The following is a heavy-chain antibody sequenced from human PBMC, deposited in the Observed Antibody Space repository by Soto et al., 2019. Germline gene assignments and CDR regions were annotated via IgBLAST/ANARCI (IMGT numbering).Heavy chain of an antibody. V-gene: IGHV4-39*01. Sequence: PSETLSLTCTVSGGSISSSSYYWGWIRQPPGKGLEWIGSIYYSGSTYYNPSLKSRVTISVDTSKNQFSLKLSSVTAADTAVYYCARHGSSTQGYCSGGSCYLSEPLGYWGQGTLVTVSS. CDR3: ARHGSSTQGYCSGGSCYLSEPLGY. CDR2: IYYSGST. CDR1: GGSISSSSYY. D-gene: IGHD2-15*01. J-gene: IGHJ4*02.